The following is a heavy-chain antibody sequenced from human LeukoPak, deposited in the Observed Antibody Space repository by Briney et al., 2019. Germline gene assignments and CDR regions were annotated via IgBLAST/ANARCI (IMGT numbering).Heavy chain of an antibody. Sequence: SETLSLICAVYGGSFSGYYWSWIRQPPGKGLEWIGEINHSGSTNYNPSLKSRITISVDTSKNQFSLKLSSVTAADTAVYYCAGGGSRVPAAIWGQGTLVTVSS. CDR3: AGGGSRVPAAI. J-gene: IGHJ4*02. D-gene: IGHD2-2*01. CDR2: INHSGST. V-gene: IGHV4-34*01. CDR1: GGSFSGYY.